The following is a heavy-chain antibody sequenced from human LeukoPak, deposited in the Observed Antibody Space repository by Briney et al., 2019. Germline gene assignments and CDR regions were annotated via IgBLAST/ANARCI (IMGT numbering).Heavy chain of an antibody. CDR2: IYPGDSET. CDR3: ARPGGYRDYDGFDY. Sequence: GEALTLSCKGSGYSFTSYWIGGVRQTPGKGLEGMGMIYPGDSETIYSPSFQGQVTISADKSISTAYLQWSSLKASDTAMYYCARPGGYRDYDGFDYWGQGTLVTVSS. D-gene: IGHD4-17*01. J-gene: IGHJ4*02. CDR1: GYSFTSYW. V-gene: IGHV5-51*03.